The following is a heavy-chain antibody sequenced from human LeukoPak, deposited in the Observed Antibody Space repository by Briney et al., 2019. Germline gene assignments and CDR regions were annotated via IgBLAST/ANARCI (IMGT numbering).Heavy chain of an antibody. V-gene: IGHV4-34*01. D-gene: IGHD6-6*01. CDR3: ARSIAALAAVLDY. CDR2: INHSGST. CDR1: GGSFSGYY. J-gene: IGHJ4*02. Sequence: PSETLSLTCAVYGGSFSGYYWSWIRQPPGKGLEWIGEINHSGSTNYNPSLKSRVTISVDTSKNQFSLKLSSVTAADTAVYYCARSIAALAAVLDYWGQGTLVTVSS.